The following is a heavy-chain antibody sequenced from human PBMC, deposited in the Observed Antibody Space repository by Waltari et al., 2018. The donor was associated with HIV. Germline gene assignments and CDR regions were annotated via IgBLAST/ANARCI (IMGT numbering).Heavy chain of an antibody. CDR3: AREADSAYYYYGMDV. V-gene: IGHV3-66*02. D-gene: IGHD1-26*01. CDR1: GFTVSSNY. J-gene: IGHJ6*02. Sequence: EVQLAESGGGLVQPGGSLRLSCAASGFTVSSNYMSWVRQAPGKGLEWVSVIYSGGSTYYADSVKGRFTISRDNSKNTLYLQMNSLRAEDTAVYYCAREADSAYYYYGMDVWGQGTTVTVSS. CDR2: IYSGGST.